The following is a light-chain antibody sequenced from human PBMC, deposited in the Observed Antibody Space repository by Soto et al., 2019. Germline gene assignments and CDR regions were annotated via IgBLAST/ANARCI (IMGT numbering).Light chain of an antibody. CDR1: HNIERW. J-gene: IGKJ4*01. CDR3: QQYNNWPT. Sequence: IQMTQSPSTLSASVGDRVTITVRASHNIERWMAWYQQKPGKAPSLLIFDASTLHSGVPSRFSGSGSGTEFTLTISSLQSEDFAVYYCQQYNNWPTFGGGTKVDIK. V-gene: IGKV1-5*01. CDR2: DAS.